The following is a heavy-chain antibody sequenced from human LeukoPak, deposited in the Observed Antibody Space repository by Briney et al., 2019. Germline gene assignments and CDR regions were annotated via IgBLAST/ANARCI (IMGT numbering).Heavy chain of an antibody. CDR2: IYSGGST. V-gene: IGHV3-66*01. CDR3: AIGTVTKVDY. J-gene: IGHJ4*02. D-gene: IGHD3-10*01. CDR1: GFTVSSNY. Sequence: GGSLRLSCAATGFTVSSNYMRWVRQAPGRGLEWVSVIYSGGSTYYADSVKGRFTISRDNSKNTLFLQMNSLRAGDTAVYYCAIGTVTKVDYWGQGTLVTVSS.